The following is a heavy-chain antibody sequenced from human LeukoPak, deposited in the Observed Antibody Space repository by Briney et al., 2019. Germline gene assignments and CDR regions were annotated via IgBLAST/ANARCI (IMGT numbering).Heavy chain of an antibody. V-gene: IGHV3-48*03. D-gene: IGHD4-23*01. J-gene: IGHJ4*02. CDR2: ISSSGSII. CDR3: ARGFGGNSFGY. CDR1: GFTFSSYE. Sequence: PGGSLRLSCAASGFTFSSYEMNWVRQAPGKGLEWVSYISSSGSIIYYADSVKGRFTISRDNAKNSVSLQMNRLRAEDTAVYYCARGFGGNSFGYWGQGTLVTVSS.